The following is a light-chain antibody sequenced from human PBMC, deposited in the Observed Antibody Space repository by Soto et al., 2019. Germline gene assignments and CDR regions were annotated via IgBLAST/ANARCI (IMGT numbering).Light chain of an antibody. V-gene: IGLV2-14*01. CDR3: SLYTSSSTLYV. CDR1: SSDVGGYNY. Sequence: CALTQPASVSGSPGQSITISCTGTSSDVGGYNYVSWYQQHPGKAPKLMIYDVSNRPSGVSNRFSGSKSGNTASLTISGLQAEVEADYYCSLYTSSSTLYVFGTGTKLTVL. CDR2: DVS. J-gene: IGLJ1*01.